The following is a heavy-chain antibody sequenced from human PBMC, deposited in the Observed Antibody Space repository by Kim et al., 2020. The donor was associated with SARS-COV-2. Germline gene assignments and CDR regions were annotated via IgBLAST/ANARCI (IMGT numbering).Heavy chain of an antibody. CDR2: IYSGGST. J-gene: IGHJ6*02. CDR1: GFTVSSNY. V-gene: IGHV3-66*01. Sequence: GGSLRLSCAASGFTVSSNYMSWVRQAPGKGLEWVSVIYSGGSTYYADSVKGRFTISRDNSKNTLYLQMNSLRAEDTAVYYCARDKRGYFDWLFYGMDVWGQGTTVTVSS. D-gene: IGHD3-9*01. CDR3: ARDKRGYFDWLFYGMDV.